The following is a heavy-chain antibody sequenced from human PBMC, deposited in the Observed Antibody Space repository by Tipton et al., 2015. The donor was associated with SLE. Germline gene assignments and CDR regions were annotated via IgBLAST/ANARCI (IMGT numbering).Heavy chain of an antibody. CDR2: IIPIFGAA. Sequence: QLVQSGAEVKKPGASVKVSCKASGYTFTSYGISWVRQAPGQGLEWMGWIIPIFGAANYAQKFQGRVTITADESTSTAYMELSSLRAEDTAVYYCARRSSSWSHWYFDLWGRGPLVTVSS. J-gene: IGHJ2*01. CDR1: GYTFTSYG. D-gene: IGHD6-13*01. V-gene: IGHV1-69*01. CDR3: ARRSSSWSHWYFDL.